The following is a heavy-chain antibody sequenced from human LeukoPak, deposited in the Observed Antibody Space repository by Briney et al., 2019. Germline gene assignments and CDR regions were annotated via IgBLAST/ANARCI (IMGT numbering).Heavy chain of an antibody. D-gene: IGHD3-22*01. Sequence: ASVKVSCKASGYTFTSYDINWVRQATGQGLEWMGWMNPNSGNTGYAQKFQGRVTMTRNTSISTAYMELRRLRSEDTAVYYCARGWITMTPYYYYKDVWGKGNTITISS. CDR3: ARGWITMTPYYYYKDV. J-gene: IGHJ6*03. CDR1: GYTFTSYD. V-gene: IGHV1-8*01. CDR2: MNPNSGNT.